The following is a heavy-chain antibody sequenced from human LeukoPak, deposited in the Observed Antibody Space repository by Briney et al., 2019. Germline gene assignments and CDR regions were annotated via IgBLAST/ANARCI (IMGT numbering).Heavy chain of an antibody. CDR1: GFTFSSYG. D-gene: IGHD5-18*01. Sequence: GGSLRLSGAASGFTFSSYGMHWVRQAPGKGLEGLAVTSYDATQKHYSDAVKGRFTISRDNPKNTLYLQINSLRAEDTAVYYCARDGYGVVAPHGYLQNWGQGTLVTVSS. J-gene: IGHJ1*01. V-gene: IGHV3-33*05. CDR3: ARDGYGVVAPHGYLQN. CDR2: TSYDATQK.